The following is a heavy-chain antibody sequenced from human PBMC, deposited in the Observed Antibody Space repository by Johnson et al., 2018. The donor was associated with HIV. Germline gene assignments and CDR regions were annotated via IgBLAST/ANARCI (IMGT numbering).Heavy chain of an antibody. CDR2: ISGSGGST. J-gene: IGHJ3*02. V-gene: IGHV3-23*04. D-gene: IGHD3-16*01. Sequence: VQLVESGGALVQPGGSLRLSCAASGFTFSSYAMSWVRQAPGKGLEWVSAISGSGGSTYYADSVKGRFTISRDNSKNTLYLQMDSLRAEGTAVSSCGKGRLGVAFDIWGQGTMVTVSS. CDR3: GKGRLGVAFDI. CDR1: GFTFSSYA.